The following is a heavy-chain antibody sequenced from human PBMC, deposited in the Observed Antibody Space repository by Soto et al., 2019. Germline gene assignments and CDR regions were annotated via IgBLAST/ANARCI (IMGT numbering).Heavy chain of an antibody. CDR3: TTGIYYDILTGYHNVAY. CDR2: IKSKTDGGTA. J-gene: IGHJ4*02. CDR1: GFNLSHPW. V-gene: IGHV3-15*01. D-gene: IGHD3-9*01. Sequence: GSLRLSCVASGFNLSHPWMTWVRQAAGKGLEWVGRIKSKTDGGTADYAAPVKGRATISRDDSKNTVYLQMNSLKTADTAVYYCTTGIYYDILTGYHNVAYWGQGALVTVSS.